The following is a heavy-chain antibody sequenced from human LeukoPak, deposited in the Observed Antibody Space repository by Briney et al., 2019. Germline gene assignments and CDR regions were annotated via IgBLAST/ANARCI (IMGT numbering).Heavy chain of an antibody. D-gene: IGHD6-19*01. J-gene: IGHJ5*02. Sequence: SETLSLTCTVSGGSISSSSYYWGWIRQPPGKGLEWIGSIYFRGSTYYNPSLKSRVTISVDTSKNQFSLKLSSVTAADTAVYYCASLGYSSGNWFDPWGQGTLLTVSS. V-gene: IGHV4-39*01. CDR2: IYFRGST. CDR3: ASLGYSSGNWFDP. CDR1: GGSISSSSYY.